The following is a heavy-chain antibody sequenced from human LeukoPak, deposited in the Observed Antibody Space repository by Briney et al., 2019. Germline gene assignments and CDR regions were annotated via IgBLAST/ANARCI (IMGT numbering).Heavy chain of an antibody. CDR2: IYHSGST. CDR3: AIDYGDDPEPYYYYGMDV. Sequence: SETLSLTCAVSGGSISSGGYSWSWIRQPPGTGLEWIGYIYHSGSTYYNPSLKSRVTISVDRSKNQFSLKLSSVTAADTAVYYCAIDYGDDPEPYYYYGMDVWGQGTTVTVSS. J-gene: IGHJ6*02. D-gene: IGHD4-17*01. V-gene: IGHV4-30-2*02. CDR1: GGSISSGGYS.